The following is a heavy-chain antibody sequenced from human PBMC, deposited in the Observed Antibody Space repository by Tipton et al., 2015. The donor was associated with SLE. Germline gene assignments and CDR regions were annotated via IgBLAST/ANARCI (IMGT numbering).Heavy chain of an antibody. Sequence: TLSLTCTVSGGSINSGGYYWSWIRQHPGKGLEWIGYIYYSGSTYYNPSLKSRVTISVDTSKNQFSLKLSSVTAADTAVYYCARDKGGTKAAAARCDPWGQGSLVTVAS. V-gene: IGHV4-31*03. D-gene: IGHD6-13*01. J-gene: IGHJ5*02. CDR3: ARDKGGTKAAAARCDP. CDR1: GGSINSGGYY. CDR2: IYYSGST.